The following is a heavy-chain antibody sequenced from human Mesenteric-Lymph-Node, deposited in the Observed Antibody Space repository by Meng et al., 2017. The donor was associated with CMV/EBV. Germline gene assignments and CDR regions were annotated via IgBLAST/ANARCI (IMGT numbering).Heavy chain of an antibody. D-gene: IGHD5-12*01. V-gene: IGHV4-39*07. J-gene: IGHJ4*02. CDR2: IYYSGCT. Sequence: GSLRLSCTVSGGSISSSSYYWGWIRQPPGKGLEWIGSIYYSGCTYYNPSLKSRVTISVDTSKNQFSLKLSSATAADTAVYYCTSRIVAYWNGGFDYWGQGTLVTVSS. CDR1: GGSISSSSYY. CDR3: TSRIVAYWNGGFDY.